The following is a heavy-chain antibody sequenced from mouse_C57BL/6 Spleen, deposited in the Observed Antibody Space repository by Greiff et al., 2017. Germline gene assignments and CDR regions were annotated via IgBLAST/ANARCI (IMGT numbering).Heavy chain of an antibody. CDR3: TCARGAMDY. V-gene: IGHV1-15*01. Sequence: QVQLQQSGAELVRPGASVTLSCKASGYTFTDYEMHWVQQTPVHGLEWIGAIDPETGGTAYNQKFKGKAILTADKSSSTAYMELRSLTSEDSAVYYCTCARGAMDYWGQGTSVTVSS. CDR2: IDPETGGT. CDR1: GYTFTDYE. J-gene: IGHJ4*01.